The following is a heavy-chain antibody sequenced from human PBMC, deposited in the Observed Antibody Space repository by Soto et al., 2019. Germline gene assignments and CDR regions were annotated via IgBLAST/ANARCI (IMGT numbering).Heavy chain of an antibody. Sequence: LSLSCTGSGGSTSSSSLYWGWIRHPPGKGLECIGSIYYSGSTYYNPSLKSRVTISVDTSKNQGSLKLSSVTAADAAVYYCARLRYDLLTGYSYYYYYGMDVWGQATTVPDPS. CDR2: IYYSGST. CDR3: ARLRYDLLTGYSYYYYYGMDV. CDR1: GGSTSSSSLY. J-gene: IGHJ6*02. D-gene: IGHD3-9*01. V-gene: IGHV4-39*01.